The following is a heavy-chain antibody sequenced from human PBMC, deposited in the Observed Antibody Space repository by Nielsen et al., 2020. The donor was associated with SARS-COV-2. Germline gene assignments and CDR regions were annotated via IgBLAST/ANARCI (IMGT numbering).Heavy chain of an antibody. V-gene: IGHV3-48*02. J-gene: IGHJ4*02. D-gene: IGHD3-16*02. CDR1: GFTFSSYS. Sequence: GESLKISCAASGFTFSSYSMNWVRQAPGKGLEWVSYISSSSSTIYYADSVEGRFTISRDNAKNSLYLQMNSLRDEDTAVYYCARVLAYDYVWGSYRHWGQGTLVTVSS. CDR2: ISSSSSTI. CDR3: ARVLAYDYVWGSYRH.